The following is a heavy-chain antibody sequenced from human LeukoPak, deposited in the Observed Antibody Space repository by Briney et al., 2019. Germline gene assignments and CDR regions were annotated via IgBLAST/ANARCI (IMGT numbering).Heavy chain of an antibody. CDR3: ARHYTAMTQFDY. D-gene: IGHD5-18*01. V-gene: IGHV5-51*01. CDR1: GYRFTVYW. CDR2: IYSGDSEA. Sequence: GESLKISCKASGYRFTVYWIAWVRQMPGEGLEWMGSIYSGDSEARYSPSSQGQVTMSVDKSISTAYLQWGSLKASDTATYYCARHYTAMTQFDYWGQGTLVTVSS. J-gene: IGHJ4*02.